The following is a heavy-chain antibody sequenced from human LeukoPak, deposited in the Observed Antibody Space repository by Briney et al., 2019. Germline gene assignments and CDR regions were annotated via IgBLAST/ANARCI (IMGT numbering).Heavy chain of an antibody. CDR2: INPNSGGT. D-gene: IGHD1-26*01. Sequence: ASVKVSCKASGYTFTGYYMHWVRQAPGQGLEWMGWINPNSGGTNYAQKFQGRVTMTRDTPISTAYMELSRLRSDDTAVYYCARAPPRSGSLSIGWGQGTLVTVSS. CDR3: ARAPPRSGSLSIG. V-gene: IGHV1-2*02. CDR1: GYTFTGYY. J-gene: IGHJ4*02.